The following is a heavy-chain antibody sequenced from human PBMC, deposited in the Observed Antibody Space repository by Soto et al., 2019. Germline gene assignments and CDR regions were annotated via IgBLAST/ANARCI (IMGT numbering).Heavy chain of an antibody. J-gene: IGHJ6*02. CDR1: GGSFSGYY. D-gene: IGHD3-10*01. CDR3: ASAGRYYGSGSYYTPLRGYYYYGMDV. V-gene: IGHV4-34*01. CDR2: INHSGST. Sequence: SETLSLTCAVYGGSFSGYYWSWIRHPPGKGLEWIGEINHSGSTNYNPSLKSRVTISVDTSKNQFSLKLSSVTAADAAVYYCASAGRYYGSGSYYTPLRGYYYYGMDVWGQGTTVTVSS.